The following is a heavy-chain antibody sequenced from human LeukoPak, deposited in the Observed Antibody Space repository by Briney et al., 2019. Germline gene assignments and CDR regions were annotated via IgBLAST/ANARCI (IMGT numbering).Heavy chain of an antibody. D-gene: IGHD6-19*01. CDR1: GYSFTSYA. J-gene: IGHJ4*02. V-gene: IGHV7-4-1*02. CDR2: INTNTGNP. Sequence: GASVNVSCKASGYSFTSYAMNWVRQAPGQGLEWMGWINTNTGNPTYAQGFTGRCVFSLDTSVSTAYLQISSLKAEDTAVYSCARVAEYSSGWYAPFDYWGQGTLVTVYS. CDR3: ARVAEYSSGWYAPFDY.